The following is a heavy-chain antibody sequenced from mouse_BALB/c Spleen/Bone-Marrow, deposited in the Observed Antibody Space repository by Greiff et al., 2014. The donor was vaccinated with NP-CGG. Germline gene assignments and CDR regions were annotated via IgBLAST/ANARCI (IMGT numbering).Heavy chain of an antibody. CDR1: GYTFTSYR. V-gene: IGHV1-4*01. D-gene: IGHD2-4*01. CDR3: ARSATMIFAY. Sequence: QVQLKQSGAELAKPGASVKMSCKASGYTFTSYRMHWVKQRPGQGLEWIGYINPSTGYTEYNQKFKDKATLTADKSSSTAYMQLSSLTSEDSAVYYCARSATMIFAYWGQGTLVTVSA. CDR2: INPSTGYT. J-gene: IGHJ3*01.